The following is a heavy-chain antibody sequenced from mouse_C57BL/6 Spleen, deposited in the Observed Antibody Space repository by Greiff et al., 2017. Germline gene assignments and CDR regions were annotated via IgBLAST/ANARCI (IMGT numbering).Heavy chain of an antibody. V-gene: IGHV3-6*01. Sequence: EVKVEESGPGLVKPSQSLSLTCSVTGYSITSGYYWNWIRQFPGNKLEWMGYISYDGSNNYNPSLKNRISITRDTSKNQFFLKLNSVTTEDTATYYCARERLGRGYFDYWGQGTTLTVSS. CDR2: ISYDGSN. CDR1: GYSITSGYY. CDR3: ARERLGRGYFDY. D-gene: IGHD4-1*01. J-gene: IGHJ2*01.